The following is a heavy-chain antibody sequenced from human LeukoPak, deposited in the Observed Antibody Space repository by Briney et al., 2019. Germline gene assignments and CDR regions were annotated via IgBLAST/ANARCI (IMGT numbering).Heavy chain of an antibody. D-gene: IGHD6-19*01. Sequence: ASVKVSCKASGYSFTTYYMHWVRQAPGQGLEWMGIINPSGGSTDYSQTFQGRVTMTRDTSTSTVHMELSSLRSDDTAVYYCARAEPFSGGWYYHYWGQGTLVTVSS. CDR1: GYSFTTYY. V-gene: IGHV1-46*01. CDR2: INPSGGST. CDR3: ARAEPFSGGWYYHY. J-gene: IGHJ4*02.